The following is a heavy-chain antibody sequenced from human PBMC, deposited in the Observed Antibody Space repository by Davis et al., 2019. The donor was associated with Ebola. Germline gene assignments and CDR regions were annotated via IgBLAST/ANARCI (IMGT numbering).Heavy chain of an antibody. CDR3: ARAFFGWGTYYNAAVGY. CDR2: IYDTLNDIGVS. Sequence: MPSETLSLTCAVSGDSISRGVYSWSWIRQPPGKGLEWIGYIYDTLNDIGVSSYNPSLESRVTILVDRSKNQFSLTLSSVTAADTAVYYCARAFFGWGTYYNAAVGYWGQGTLVTVSS. V-gene: IGHV4-30-2*01. CDR1: GDSISRGVYS. D-gene: IGHD3-10*01. J-gene: IGHJ4*02.